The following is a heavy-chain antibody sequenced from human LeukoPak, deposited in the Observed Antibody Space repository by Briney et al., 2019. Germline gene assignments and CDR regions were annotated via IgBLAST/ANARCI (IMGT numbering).Heavy chain of an antibody. CDR3: ASDHDYGDHSWVYYFDH. Sequence: ASVKVSCKASGYTFSSYAVNWVRQAPGQGLEWMGWINPNTGGTDYAQKFQGRVTMTRDTSISTAYMELSRLTSDDTAVYYCASDHDYGDHSWVYYFDHWGQGTLVTVSS. CDR2: INPNTGGT. D-gene: IGHD4-17*01. V-gene: IGHV1-2*02. CDR1: GYTFSSYA. J-gene: IGHJ4*02.